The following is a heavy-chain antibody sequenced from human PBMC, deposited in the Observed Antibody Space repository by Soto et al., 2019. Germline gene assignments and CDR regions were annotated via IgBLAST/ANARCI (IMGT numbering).Heavy chain of an antibody. CDR2: ISHDGEKE. CDR1: GFAFRSFG. V-gene: IGHV3-30*18. D-gene: IGHD3-3*01. Sequence: QEQLVESGGGVVQPGSSLRLSCAASGFAFRSFGMHWVRQAPGKGLEWVALISHDGEKEYYADSVKGRFTISRDNSENTLLLRMNSLTADDSAVYFCAKAGFTIFGEGFDPWGQGTRVTVSS. CDR3: AKAGFTIFGEGFDP. J-gene: IGHJ5*02.